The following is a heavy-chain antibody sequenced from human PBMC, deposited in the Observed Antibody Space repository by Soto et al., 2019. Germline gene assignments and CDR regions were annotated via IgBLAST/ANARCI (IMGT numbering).Heavy chain of an antibody. CDR3: VNSGSYPLYYYYGMDV. CDR1: GVTFSSYA. J-gene: IGHJ6*02. D-gene: IGHD1-26*01. CDR2: ISGSGGST. Sequence: XGSLRLSCAASGVTFSSYAMSWVRQAPGKGLDWVSAISGSGGSTYYADSVKGRFTISRDNSKNTLYLQMSSLRAEDTAVYYCVNSGSYPLYYYYGMDVWGQGTTVTVSS. V-gene: IGHV3-23*01.